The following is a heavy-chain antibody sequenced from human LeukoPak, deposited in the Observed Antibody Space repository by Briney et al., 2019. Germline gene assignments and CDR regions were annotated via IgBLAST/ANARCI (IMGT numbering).Heavy chain of an antibody. CDR2: INHSGST. J-gene: IGHJ4*02. V-gene: IGHV4-34*01. Sequence: SETLSLTCAVYGGSFSGYYWSWIRQPPGKGLEWIGEINHSGSTNYNPSLKSRVTISVDTSKNQFSLKLSSVTAADTAVYYCASGDIVATINYWGQGTLVTVSS. CDR1: GGSFSGYY. CDR3: ASGDIVATINY. D-gene: IGHD5-12*01.